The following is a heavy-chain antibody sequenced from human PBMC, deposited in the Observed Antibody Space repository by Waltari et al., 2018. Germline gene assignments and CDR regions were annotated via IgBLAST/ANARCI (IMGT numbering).Heavy chain of an antibody. J-gene: IGHJ4*02. V-gene: IGHV3-23*01. CDR3: AKGGEEYSSSWLSDY. Sequence: EVQLLESGGGLVQPGGSLRLSCAASGFPFSSYALSCVLQAPGKGLEWVSAISGSGGRTYYADSVKGRFTISRDNSKNTLYLQMNSLRAEDTAVYYCAKGGEEYSSSWLSDYWGQGTLVTVSS. CDR2: ISGSGGRT. CDR1: GFPFSSYA. D-gene: IGHD6-13*01.